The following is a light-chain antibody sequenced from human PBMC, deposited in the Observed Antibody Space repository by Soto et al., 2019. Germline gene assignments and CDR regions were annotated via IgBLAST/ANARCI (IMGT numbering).Light chain of an antibody. CDR1: QNINNC. J-gene: IGKJ1*01. Sequence: IQMTQSPSTLSASIGYRFTITCRASQNINNCIACYQKKPGKAPKFLIYDASTLESGVPSRFSGSGFGTEFSLTIRSLQHDDFGSYYCQHMRTFGQGTKVDIK. CDR3: QHMRT. CDR2: DAS. V-gene: IGKV1-5*01.